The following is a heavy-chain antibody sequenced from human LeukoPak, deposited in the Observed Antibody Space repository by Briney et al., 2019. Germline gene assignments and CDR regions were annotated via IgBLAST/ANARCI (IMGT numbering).Heavy chain of an antibody. V-gene: IGHV3-23*01. CDR1: RFTFSTYA. Sequence: GGSLRLSCAASRFTFSTYAMSWVRQAPGKGLEWVSAISGSGGSTYYADSVKGRFSISRDNSKNTLYLQLNSLRAEDTAVYYCAKERWTTTAFDIWGQGTMVTVSS. CDR3: AKERWTTTAFDI. J-gene: IGHJ3*02. D-gene: IGHD3/OR15-3a*01. CDR2: ISGSGGST.